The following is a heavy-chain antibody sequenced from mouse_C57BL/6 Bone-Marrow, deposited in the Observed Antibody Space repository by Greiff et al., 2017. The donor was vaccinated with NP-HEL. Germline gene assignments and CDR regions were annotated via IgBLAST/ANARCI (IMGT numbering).Heavy chain of an antibody. CDR2: IDPSDSYT. CDR1: GYTFTTYW. Sequence: VQLQQPGAELVKPGASVKLSCKASGYTFTTYWMQWVKQRPGQGLEWIGEIDPSDSYTNYNQKFKGKATLTVDTSSSTAYMQLSSLTSENAAVYYCARKAYDGRGYEFAYWGQGTLVTVTA. CDR3: ARKAYDGRGYEFAY. J-gene: IGHJ3*01. D-gene: IGHD1-1*01. V-gene: IGHV1-50*01.